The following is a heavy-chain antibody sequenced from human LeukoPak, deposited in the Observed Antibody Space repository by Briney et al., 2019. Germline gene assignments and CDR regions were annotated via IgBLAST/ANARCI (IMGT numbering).Heavy chain of an antibody. D-gene: IGHD3-10*01. CDR1: GGSISSSSYY. Sequence: SETLSLTCTVSGGSISSSSYYWGWIRQPPGKGLEWIGSIYYSGSTYYNPSLKSRVTISVDTSKNQFSLKLSSVTAADTAVYYCARPLPYGSGSYYNVAPFDYWGQGTLVTVSS. CDR3: ARPLPYGSGSYYNVAPFDY. CDR2: IYYSGST. V-gene: IGHV4-39*01. J-gene: IGHJ4*02.